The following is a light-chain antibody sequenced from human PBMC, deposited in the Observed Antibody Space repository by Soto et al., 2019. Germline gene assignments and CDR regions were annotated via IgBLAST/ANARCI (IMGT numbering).Light chain of an antibody. CDR3: SSYTSSLYV. Sequence: QSVLTQPASVSGSPGQSITISCTGTSSDVGGYNYVSWYQQHPGKAPKLMIYEVSNRPSGVSNRFSGSKSGNTASLTISGLQAEDEADYYCSSYTSSLYVFGPGTKVTVL. CDR1: SSDVGGYNY. V-gene: IGLV2-14*01. CDR2: EVS. J-gene: IGLJ1*01.